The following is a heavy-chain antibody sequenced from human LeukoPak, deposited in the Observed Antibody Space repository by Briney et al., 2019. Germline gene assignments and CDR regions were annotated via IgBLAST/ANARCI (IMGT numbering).Heavy chain of an antibody. CDR1: XFTFRSYS. CDR2: ISSSGDST. V-gene: IGHV3-64D*09. J-gene: IGHJ4*02. D-gene: IGHD3-10*01. CDR3: VKGIRQYAYGTFDY. Sequence: QPGGSLRLSCSASXFTFRSYSMLWVRQAPGKGLEYVSAISSSGDSTYYADSLKGRFTISRDNSKNTLYLQMRSLRPEDTAVYYCVKGIRQYAYGTFDYWGQGTLVTVSS.